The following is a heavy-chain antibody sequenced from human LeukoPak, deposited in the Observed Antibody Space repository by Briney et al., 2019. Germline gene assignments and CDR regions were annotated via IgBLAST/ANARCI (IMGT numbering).Heavy chain of an antibody. V-gene: IGHV1-46*01. D-gene: IGHD4-17*01. J-gene: IGHJ6*03. CDR3: ARGTTVTPANYYYMDV. Sequence: ASVKVSCKASAYTFINYCLHWVRQAPGQGLEWMGLTYPSGGSTSYAQKFQGRVTMTRDTSTSTVYMELSSLRSEDTAVYYCARGTTVTPANYYYMDVWGKGTTVTVSS. CDR2: TYPSGGST. CDR1: AYTFINYC.